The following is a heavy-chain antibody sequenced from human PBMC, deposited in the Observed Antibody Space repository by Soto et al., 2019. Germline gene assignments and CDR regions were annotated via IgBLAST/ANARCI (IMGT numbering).Heavy chain of an antibody. D-gene: IGHD2-2*01. Sequence: SGPTLVNPTQTLTLTCTFSGFSLSTSGMCVSWIRQPPGKALEWLARIDWDDDKYYSTSLKTRLTISKDTSKNQVVLTMTNIDPVDTATYYCARTRLVRRYCSSTSCSYYYFDYWGQGTLVTVSS. V-gene: IGHV2-70*11. CDR3: ARTRLVRRYCSSTSCSYYYFDY. J-gene: IGHJ4*02. CDR1: GFSLSTSGMC. CDR2: IDWDDDK.